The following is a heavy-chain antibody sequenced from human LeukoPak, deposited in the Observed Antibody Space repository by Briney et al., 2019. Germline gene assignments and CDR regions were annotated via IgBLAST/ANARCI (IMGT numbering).Heavy chain of an antibody. J-gene: IGHJ3*02. CDR3: TTGYSSIYGMDDAFDI. CDR2: IKSKTDGGTT. CDR1: GFTFSNAW. Sequence: GGSLRLSCAASGFTFSNAWMSWVRQAPGKGLEWVGRIKSKTDGGTTDYAAPVKGRFTISRDDSKNTLYLQMNSLKTEDTAVYYCTTGYSSIYGMDDAFDIWGQGTMVTVSS. V-gene: IGHV3-15*01. D-gene: IGHD6-13*01.